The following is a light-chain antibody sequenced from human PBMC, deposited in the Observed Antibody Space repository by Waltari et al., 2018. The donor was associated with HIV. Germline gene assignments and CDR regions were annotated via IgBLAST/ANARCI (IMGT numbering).Light chain of an antibody. J-gene: IGKJ1*01. V-gene: IGKV3-20*01. CDR3: QQYGSSLSLT. CDR1: QSVSSSY. CDR2: GAS. Sequence: ETVLTQSPGTLSLSPGERAPLSCRASQSVSSSYLAWYQQKPGQAPRLLIYGASTRATGIPDRFSGSGSGTDFTLIINRLEPEDFAVYYCQQYGSSLSLTFGQGTKVEIK.